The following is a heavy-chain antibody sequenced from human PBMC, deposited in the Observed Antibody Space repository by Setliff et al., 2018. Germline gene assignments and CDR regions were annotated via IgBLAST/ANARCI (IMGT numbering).Heavy chain of an antibody. J-gene: IGHJ4*02. CDR3: ARGGRVWFGELLLSFDY. D-gene: IGHD3-10*01. Sequence: GASVKVSCKASGYTFTSYGISWVRQAPGQGLEWMGWISAYNGNTNYAQKFQGRVTMTTDTSTSTAYMELRSLRSDDTAVYYCARGGRVWFGELLLSFDYWGQGTLVTVSS. V-gene: IGHV1-18*01. CDR1: GYTFTSYG. CDR2: ISAYNGNT.